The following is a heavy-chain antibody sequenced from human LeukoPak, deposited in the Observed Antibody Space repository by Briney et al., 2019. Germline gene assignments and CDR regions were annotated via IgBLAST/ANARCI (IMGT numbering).Heavy chain of an antibody. CDR3: ARDKYGAYFDS. CDR1: GFTFSSYW. D-gene: IGHD4-17*01. CDR2: IKQDGSEK. J-gene: IGHJ4*02. V-gene: IGHV3-7*04. Sequence: GGSLRLSCAASGFTFSSYWMDWVRQAPGKGLEWVANIKQDGSEKYYVDSVKGRFTISRDNAKNSLYLRMNSLRVEDTAVYYCARDKYGAYFDSWGQGTLVTVSS.